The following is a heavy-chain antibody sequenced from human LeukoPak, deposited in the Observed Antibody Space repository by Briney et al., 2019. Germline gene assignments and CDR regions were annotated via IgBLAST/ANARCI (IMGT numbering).Heavy chain of an antibody. D-gene: IGHD6-19*01. CDR3: AKYQGGTIPGWYNDY. CDR1: EFTFSDYA. J-gene: IGHJ4*02. Sequence: GRSLRLSCAASEFTFSDYAMGWVRQPPGKGLEWVSTIDKTTYPTFYADSVKGRFTISRDNSKNTLYLQMNSLRTEDTAVYFCAKYQGGTIPGWYNDYWGQGILVTVSS. CDR2: IDKTTYPT. V-gene: IGHV3-23*05.